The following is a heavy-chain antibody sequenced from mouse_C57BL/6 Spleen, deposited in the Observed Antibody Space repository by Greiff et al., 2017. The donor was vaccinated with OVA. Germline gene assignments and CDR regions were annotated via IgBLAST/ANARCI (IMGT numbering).Heavy chain of an antibody. CDR1: GYSFTGYY. Sequence: VQLQQSGPELVKPGASVKISCKASGYSFTGYYMNWVKQSPEKSLEWIGEINPRTGGTTYNQKFKAKATLTVDKSSSTAYMQLKSLTSEDSAVYYCARDSSGYDYFDYWGQGTTLTVSS. V-gene: IGHV1-42*01. CDR2: INPRTGGT. D-gene: IGHD3-2*02. J-gene: IGHJ2*01. CDR3: ARDSSGYDYFDY.